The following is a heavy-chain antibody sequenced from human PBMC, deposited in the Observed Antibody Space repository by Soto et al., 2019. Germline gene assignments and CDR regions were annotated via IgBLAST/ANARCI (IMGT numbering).Heavy chain of an antibody. CDR1: GFTFSSYA. V-gene: IGHV3-30-3*01. CDR2: ISYDGSNK. Sequence: GGSLRLSCAASGFTFSSYAMHWVRQAPGKGLEWVAVISYDGSNKYYADSVKGRFTISRDNSKNTLYLQMNSLRAEDTAVYYCARDADIVVVPAAMPDYWGRGTLVTVSS. J-gene: IGHJ4*02. CDR3: ARDADIVVVPAAMPDY. D-gene: IGHD2-2*01.